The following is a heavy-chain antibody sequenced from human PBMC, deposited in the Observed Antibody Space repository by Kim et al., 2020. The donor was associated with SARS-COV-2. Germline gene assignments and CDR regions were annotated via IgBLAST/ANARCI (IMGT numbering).Heavy chain of an antibody. CDR3: ASAGIYCSSTSCYTEYFQH. D-gene: IGHD2-2*01. Sequence: ASVKVSCKAFGYTLTSYYMHWVRQAPGQGLEWMGIINPSGGSTSYAQKFQGRVTMTRDTSTSTVYMELSSLRSEDTAVYYCASAGIYCSSTSCYTEYFQHWGQGTLVTVSS. CDR2: INPSGGST. J-gene: IGHJ1*01. CDR1: GYTLTSYY. V-gene: IGHV1-46*01.